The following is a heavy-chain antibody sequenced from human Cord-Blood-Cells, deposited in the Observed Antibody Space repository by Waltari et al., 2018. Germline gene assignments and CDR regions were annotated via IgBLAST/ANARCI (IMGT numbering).Heavy chain of an antibody. CDR2: INPNGGGT. CDR3: AREEYSSSSGAFDI. CDR1: GYTFTGYY. V-gene: IGHV1-2*04. Sequence: QVQLVQSGAEVKKPGASVKVSCKASGYTFTGYYMHWVRQAPGQGLEWMGWINPNGGGTNYAQKFQGWVTMTRDTSISTAYMELSRLRSDDTAVYYCAREEYSSSSGAFDIWGQGTMVTVSS. J-gene: IGHJ3*02. D-gene: IGHD6-6*01.